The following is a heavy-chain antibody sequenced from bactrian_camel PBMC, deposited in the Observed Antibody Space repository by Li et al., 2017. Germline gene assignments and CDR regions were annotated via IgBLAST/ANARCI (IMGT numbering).Heavy chain of an antibody. Sequence: VQLVESGGGSVQAGGSLRLSCATSGFTFSSNCVAWFRQAPGKEREFIANIDGGGRTTYADSVKGRFTISKDNAKSTLYLQMNSLKHEDTAIYYCAARAGDICAVYETLYSYWGQGTQVTVS. CDR1: GFTFSSNC. D-gene: IGHD3*01. CDR3: AARAGDICAVYETLYSY. V-gene: IGHV3S53*01. CDR2: IDGGGRT. J-gene: IGHJ4*01.